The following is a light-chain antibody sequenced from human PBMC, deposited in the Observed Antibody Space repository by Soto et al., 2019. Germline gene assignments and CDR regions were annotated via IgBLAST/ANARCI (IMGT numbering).Light chain of an antibody. CDR1: QGISSY. J-gene: IGKJ2*01. V-gene: IGKV1-9*01. CDR3: QQHNSYPPYT. Sequence: IQLTQSPSSLSASVGDRVTITCRASQGISSYLAWYQQKPGKAPQLLIYAASTIQSGVPSRFSGSGSGTDFTLTISSLQPEDFATYYCQQHNSYPPYTFGQGTKLEIK. CDR2: AAS.